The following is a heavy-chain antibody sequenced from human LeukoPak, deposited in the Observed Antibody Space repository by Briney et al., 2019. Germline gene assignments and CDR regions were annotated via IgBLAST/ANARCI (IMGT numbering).Heavy chain of an antibody. Sequence: GGSLRLSCAASGFTFSNYWISWVRQAPGKGLEWVANIKQDGNERYYVDSVRGRFTISRDNAKNSVFLQMNSLRGEDTAVYYCARDGYKDRYFDYWGQGTLVTVSS. V-gene: IGHV3-7*01. D-gene: IGHD5-24*01. CDR3: ARDGYKDRYFDY. J-gene: IGHJ4*02. CDR1: GFTFSNYW. CDR2: IKQDGNER.